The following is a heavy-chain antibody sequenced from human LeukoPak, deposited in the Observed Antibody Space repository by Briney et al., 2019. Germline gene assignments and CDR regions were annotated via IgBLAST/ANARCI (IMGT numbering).Heavy chain of an antibody. CDR2: ISNNGGYT. J-gene: IGHJ4*02. CDR3: AGGTGFIIKD. V-gene: IGHV3-23*01. Sequence: GGSLRLSCAASGFTFSSSAMSWVRQAPGKGLEWVSAISNNGGYTYYADSVQGRFTISRDNSKSTLCLQMNNLRVEDTAMYYCAGGTGFIIKDWGQGTLVTVSS. D-gene: IGHD3-9*01. CDR1: GFTFSSSA.